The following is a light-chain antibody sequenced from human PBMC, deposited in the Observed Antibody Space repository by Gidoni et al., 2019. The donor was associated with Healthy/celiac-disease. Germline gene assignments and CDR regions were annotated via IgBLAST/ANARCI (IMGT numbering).Light chain of an antibody. V-gene: IGLV1-47*02. Sequence: QSVLTQPPHASGTPGQGVTLSFSGSSSNIGSNYVYWYQQLPGAAHKLLIYSNTQRPSGVPDRISGSKSGTSASLAISGLRSEDEADYYCAAWDDSLSGYVFGTGTKVTVL. CDR2: SNT. J-gene: IGLJ1*01. CDR3: AAWDDSLSGYV. CDR1: SSNIGSNY.